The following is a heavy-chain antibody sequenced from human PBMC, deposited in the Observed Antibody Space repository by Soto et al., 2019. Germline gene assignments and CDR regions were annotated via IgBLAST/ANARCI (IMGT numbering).Heavy chain of an antibody. V-gene: IGHV3-30*19. Sequence: QVQLVESGGGVVQPGTSLRVSCVGSGFTFRSYVIHWVRQAPGKGLEWVALTSYDGSEKYYGDSVRGRFTISRDNSRNTVDLQMDRLRLEDTALYYCARWGTTGGLDVWGQGTLVSVSS. D-gene: IGHD3-16*01. CDR1: GFTFRSYV. CDR3: ARWGTTGGLDV. J-gene: IGHJ1*01. CDR2: TSYDGSEK.